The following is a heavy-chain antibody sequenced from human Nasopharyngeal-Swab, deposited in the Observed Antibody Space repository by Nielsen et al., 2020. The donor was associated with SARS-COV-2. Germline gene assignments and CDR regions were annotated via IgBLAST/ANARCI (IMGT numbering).Heavy chain of an antibody. J-gene: IGHJ4*02. CDR1: GFTFSSYS. D-gene: IGHD3-16*01. Sequence: GGSLRLSCAASGFTFSSYSMNWVRQAPGKGLEWVSSISSSSSYIYYADSVKGRFTISRDNAKNSLYLQMNSLRAEDTAVYYCVSERSSRLGEGTFDYWGQGTLVTVSS. CDR3: VSERSSRLGEGTFDY. CDR2: ISSSSSYI. V-gene: IGHV3-21*01.